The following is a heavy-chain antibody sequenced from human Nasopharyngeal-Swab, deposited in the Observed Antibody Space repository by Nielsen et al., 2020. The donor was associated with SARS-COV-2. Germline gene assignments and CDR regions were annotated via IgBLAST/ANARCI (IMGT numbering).Heavy chain of an antibody. J-gene: IGHJ1*01. Sequence: SETLSLTCAVSGGSISSGGYSWSWIRQPPGKGLEWIGYIYHSGSTYYNPSLKSRVTISVDRSKNQFSLKLSSVTAADTAVYYCAVPSIAVAGTGYFQHWGQGTLVTVSS. CDR2: IYHSGST. D-gene: IGHD6-19*01. CDR1: GGSISSGGYS. V-gene: IGHV4-30-2*01. CDR3: AVPSIAVAGTGYFQH.